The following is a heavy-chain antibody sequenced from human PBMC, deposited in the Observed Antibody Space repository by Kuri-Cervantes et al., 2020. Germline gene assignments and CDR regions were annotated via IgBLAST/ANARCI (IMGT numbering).Heavy chain of an antibody. V-gene: IGHV3-48*03. Sequence: GESLKISCAASGFTFSSYEMNWVRQAPGKGLEWVSHISSSGSTIFYADSVKGRFTISRDNSRDTLYLQMNSLKAEDTALYNCARDKGKGSYGDYWGQGTLVTVSS. CDR2: ISSSGSTI. CDR1: GFTFSSYE. J-gene: IGHJ4*02. CDR3: ARDKGKGSYGDY. D-gene: IGHD1-26*01.